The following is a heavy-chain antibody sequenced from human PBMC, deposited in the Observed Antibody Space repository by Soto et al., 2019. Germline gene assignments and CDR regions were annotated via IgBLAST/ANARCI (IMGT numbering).Heavy chain of an antibody. D-gene: IGHD3-22*01. CDR2: IYYSGGT. J-gene: IGHJ6*02. V-gene: IGHV4-39*01. CDR1: GGSISSSSYY. CDR3: ARRLYYDSSGFEGGGMDV. Sequence: QLQLQESGPGLVKPSETLSLTCTVSGGSISSSSYYWGWIRQPPGKGLEWIGSIYYSGGTYYNPSLKSRVTISVDTSKTQFSLKLSSVTAADTAVYYCARRLYYDSSGFEGGGMDVWGQGTTVTVSS.